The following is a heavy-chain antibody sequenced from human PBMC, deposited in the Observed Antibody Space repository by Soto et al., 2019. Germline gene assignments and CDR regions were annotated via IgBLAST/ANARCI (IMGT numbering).Heavy chain of an antibody. J-gene: IGHJ5*02. V-gene: IGHV4-30-2*03. CDR2: IYHSGST. Sequence: SETLSLTCAVSGGSSSSGGYSWSWIRQPPGKGLEWIGCIYHSGSTYYNPSLKSRVTISVDTSKNQFSLKLSSVTAADTAVYYCATRGWGYFAWLSDRSGASWFDPWGQGTLVTVSS. CDR3: ATRGWGYFAWLSDRSGASWFDP. D-gene: IGHD3-9*01. CDR1: GGSSSSGGYS.